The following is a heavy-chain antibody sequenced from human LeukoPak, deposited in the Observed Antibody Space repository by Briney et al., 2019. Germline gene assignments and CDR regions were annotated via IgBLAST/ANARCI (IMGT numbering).Heavy chain of an antibody. J-gene: IGHJ4*02. Sequence: ASVKVSCKASGYTFTSHAMNWVRQAPGQGLEWMGWINTNTGNPTYAQGFTGRFVFSLDTSVSTAYLQISSLKAEDTAVYFCAKQGPGHCGSTSCYGVDYWGQGTLVTVSS. CDR3: AKQGPGHCGSTSCYGVDY. D-gene: IGHD2-2*01. CDR1: GYTFTSHA. V-gene: IGHV7-4-1*02. CDR2: INTNTGNP.